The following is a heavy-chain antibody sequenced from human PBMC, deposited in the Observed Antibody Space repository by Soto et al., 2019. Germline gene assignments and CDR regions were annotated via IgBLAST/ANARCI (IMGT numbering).Heavy chain of an antibody. CDR1: GGSMNTTNYY. Sequence: QLQLQESGPGLVKPSETLSLTCTVSGGSMNTTNYYWGRLPQPPGKGLEWIVSVYHSGSTYCNPALKSRVTISIATSKIQFSRTLSSVTAADTALYCCALQDSPVRFLEWLQRLDPWGPGFRVTVSS. D-gene: IGHD3-3*01. CDR3: ALQDSPVRFLEWLQRLDP. J-gene: IGHJ5*02. V-gene: IGHV4-39*01. CDR2: VYHSGST.